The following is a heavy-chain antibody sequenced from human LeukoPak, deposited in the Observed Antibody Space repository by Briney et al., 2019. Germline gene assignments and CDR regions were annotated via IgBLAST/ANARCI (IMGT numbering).Heavy chain of an antibody. CDR1: GFTFSSYA. CDR3: ARTTPPHREYYDSSGYVY. V-gene: IGHV3-30-3*01. D-gene: IGHD3-22*01. Sequence: PGGSLRLSCAASGFTFSSYAMHWVRQALGKGLEWVAVISYDGSNKYYADSVKGRFTISRDNSKNTPYLQMNSLRAEDTAVYYCARTTPPHREYYDSSGYVYWGQGTLVTVSS. J-gene: IGHJ4*02. CDR2: ISYDGSNK.